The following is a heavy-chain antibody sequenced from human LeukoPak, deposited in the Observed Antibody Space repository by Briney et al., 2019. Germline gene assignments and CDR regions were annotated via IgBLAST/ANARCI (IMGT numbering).Heavy chain of an antibody. CDR3: AKAPSPYSGSLQPFDY. D-gene: IGHD1-26*01. CDR1: GFTFSSYG. CDR2: ISYDGSNK. V-gene: IGHV3-30*18. Sequence: GGSLRLSCAASGFTFSSYGMHWVRQAPGKGLEWVAVISYDGSNKYYADSVKGRFTISRDNSKNTLYLQMNSLRAEDTAVYYCAKAPSPYSGSLQPFDYWGQGALVTVSS. J-gene: IGHJ4*02.